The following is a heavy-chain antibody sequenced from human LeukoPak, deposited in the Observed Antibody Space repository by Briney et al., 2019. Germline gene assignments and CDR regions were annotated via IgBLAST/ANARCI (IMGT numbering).Heavy chain of an antibody. CDR1: GFTFSSYA. V-gene: IGHV3-23*01. Sequence: GGSLRLSCAASGFTFSSYAMSWVRQAPGKGLEWVSAISGSGGSTYYADSVKGRFTISRDNSKNTLYLQMNSLRAEDTAVYYCARTYGGRSGWQNNDYWGQGTLVTVSS. CDR2: ISGSGGST. D-gene: IGHD6-19*01. J-gene: IGHJ4*02. CDR3: ARTYGGRSGWQNNDY.